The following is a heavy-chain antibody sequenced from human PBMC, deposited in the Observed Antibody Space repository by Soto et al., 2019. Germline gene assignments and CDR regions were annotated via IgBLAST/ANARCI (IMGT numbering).Heavy chain of an antibody. J-gene: IGHJ4*02. CDR3: ARQHYYDSSGYYVDY. CDR1: GYTFTSYW. D-gene: IGHD3-22*01. CDR2: IYPGDSNT. V-gene: IGHV5-51*01. Sequence: GESLKISCKGSGYTFTSYWIGWVRQMPGKGLEWMGIIYPGDSNTRYSPSFQGHVTISADKSIGTAYLQWSSLKASDTAMYYCARQHYYDSSGYYVDYWGQGTPVTVSA.